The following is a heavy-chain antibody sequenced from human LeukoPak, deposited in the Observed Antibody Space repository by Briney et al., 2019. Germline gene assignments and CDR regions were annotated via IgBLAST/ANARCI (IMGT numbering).Heavy chain of an antibody. CDR3: AREHNSRDFDY. Sequence: PGGSLRLSCAASRFTFSSYAMHWVRQAPGKGLEWVAVIWYDGSNKYYADSVKGRFTISRDNSKNTLYLQMNSLRAEDTAVYYCAREHNSRDFDYWGQGTPVTVSS. V-gene: IGHV3-33*08. J-gene: IGHJ4*02. CDR1: RFTFSSYA. D-gene: IGHD6-13*01. CDR2: IWYDGSNK.